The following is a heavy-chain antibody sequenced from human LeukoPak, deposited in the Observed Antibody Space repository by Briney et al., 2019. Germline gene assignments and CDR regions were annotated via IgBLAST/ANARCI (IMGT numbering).Heavy chain of an antibody. CDR3: ARDGSYFGSGFDY. J-gene: IGHJ4*02. CDR2: IYYSGST. Sequence: PSETLSLTCTLSGGFISSYYWSWIRQPPGKGLEWIGYIYYSGSTNYNPSLKSRVTIPVDTSKNQFSLKLSSVTAADTAVYYCARDGSYFGSGFDYWGQGTLVTVSS. V-gene: IGHV4-59*01. CDR1: GGFISSYY. D-gene: IGHD1-26*01.